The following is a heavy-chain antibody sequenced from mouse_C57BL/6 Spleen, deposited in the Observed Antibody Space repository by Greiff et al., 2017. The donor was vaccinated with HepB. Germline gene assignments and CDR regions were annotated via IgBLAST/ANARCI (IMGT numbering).Heavy chain of an antibody. CDR2: IRNKANGYTT. Sequence: EVKLMESGGGLVQPGGSLSLSCAASGFTFTDYYMSWVRQPPGKALEWLGFIRNKANGYTTEYSASVKGRFTISRDNSQSILYLQMNALRAEDSATYYCASQTAQERLPDYWGQGTTLTVSS. D-gene: IGHD3-2*02. V-gene: IGHV7-3*01. J-gene: IGHJ2*01. CDR1: GFTFTDYY. CDR3: ASQTAQERLPDY.